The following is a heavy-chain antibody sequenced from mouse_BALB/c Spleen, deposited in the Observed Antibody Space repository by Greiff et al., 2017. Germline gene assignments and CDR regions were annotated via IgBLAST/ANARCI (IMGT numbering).Heavy chain of an antibody. V-gene: IGHV14-3*02. CDR1: GFNIKDTY. CDR3: ARCYYGYYYAMDY. CDR2: IDPANGNT. J-gene: IGHJ4*01. Sequence: EVQRVESGAELVKPGASVKLSCTASGFNIKDTYMHWVKQRPEQGLEWIGRIDPANGNTKYDPKFQGKATITADTSSNTAYLQLSSLTSEDTAVYYCARCYYGYYYAMDYWGQGTSVTVSS. D-gene: IGHD2-1*01.